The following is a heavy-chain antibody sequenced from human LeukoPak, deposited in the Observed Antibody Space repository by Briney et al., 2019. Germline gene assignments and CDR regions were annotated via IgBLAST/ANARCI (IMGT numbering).Heavy chain of an antibody. V-gene: IGHV3-11*01. Sequence: MAGGSLRLSCTASGFTFSDYYMSRIRQTPGKGLEWLSYISTRDNTIQYADSVKGRFTISRDNANNSVFLQMNNLRAEDSAIYYCARGARWAYYFDYWGQGSLVTVSS. CDR3: ARGARWAYYFDY. D-gene: IGHD4-23*01. CDR1: GFTFSDYY. J-gene: IGHJ4*02. CDR2: ISTRDNTI.